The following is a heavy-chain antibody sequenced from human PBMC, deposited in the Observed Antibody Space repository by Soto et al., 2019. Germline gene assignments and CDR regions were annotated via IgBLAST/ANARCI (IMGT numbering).Heavy chain of an antibody. CDR1: GYTFTSYG. CDR2: ISAYNGNT. Sequence: GASVKVSCKASGYTFTSYGISWVRQAPGQGLEWMGWISAYNGNTNYAQKLQGRVTMTTDTSTSTAYMELRSLRSDDTAVYYCARVEVVVAVAGTDYYYGMDVWGQGTTVTVSS. D-gene: IGHD6-19*01. V-gene: IGHV1-18*01. J-gene: IGHJ6*02. CDR3: ARVEVVVAVAGTDYYYGMDV.